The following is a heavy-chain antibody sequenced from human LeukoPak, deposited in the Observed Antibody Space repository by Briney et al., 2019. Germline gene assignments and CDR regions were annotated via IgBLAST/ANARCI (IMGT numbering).Heavy chain of an antibody. CDR3: AELGITMIGGV. V-gene: IGHV3-7*01. D-gene: IGHD3-10*02. CDR1: GFTFSSCW. Sequence: GGSLRLSCAASGFTFSSCWMSWVRQAPGKGLEWVANIKQDGSEKYYVDSVKGRFTISRDNAKNSLYLQMNSLRAEDTAVYYCAELGITMIGGVWGKGTTVTVSS. CDR2: IKQDGSEK. J-gene: IGHJ6*04.